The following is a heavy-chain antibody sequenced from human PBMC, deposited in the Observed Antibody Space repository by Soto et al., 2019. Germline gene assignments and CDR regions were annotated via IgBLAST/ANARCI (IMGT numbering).Heavy chain of an antibody. CDR3: AKAGQRLVSSYSYYLDV. Sequence: EVQLVESGGGLVQPGRSLRLSCAASGFTFDDYAMHWVRQPPGKGLEWVSRISWNSGTIDYADSVKGRFTISRDNAKNSLYLQMNSLRPEDTALYYCAKAGQRLVSSYSYYLDVWGKGTTVTVSS. CDR1: GFTFDDYA. J-gene: IGHJ6*03. V-gene: IGHV3-9*01. CDR2: ISWNSGTI. D-gene: IGHD6-25*01.